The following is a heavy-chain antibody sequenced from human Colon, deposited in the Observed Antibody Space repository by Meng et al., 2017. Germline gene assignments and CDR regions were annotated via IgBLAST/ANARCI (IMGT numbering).Heavy chain of an antibody. Sequence: QVQSLESGPGLVKPSQTLSLTCNVSGDSITSGGYYWSWIRQHPGKGLEWIGYIDHSGTTYDNPSLKTRLTMSVDTSKNQFSLKLTSVTAADTAVYYCARVVSLVVKGNWFDSWGQGTLVTVSS. D-gene: IGHD2-15*01. CDR1: GDSITSGGYY. CDR3: ARVVSLVVKGNWFDS. J-gene: IGHJ5*01. V-gene: IGHV4-31*03. CDR2: IDHSGTT.